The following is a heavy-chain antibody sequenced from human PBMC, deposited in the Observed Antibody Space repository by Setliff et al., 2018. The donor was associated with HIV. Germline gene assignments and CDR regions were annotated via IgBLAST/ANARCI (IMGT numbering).Heavy chain of an antibody. CDR3: TTGYRSSGKYHGDDAFDI. CDR1: GFTFSSYS. J-gene: IGHJ3*02. Sequence: GGSLRLSCAASGFTFSSYSMNWVRQAPGKGLEWVSSITSTSRYVDYADSLRGQFTISRDNARNSLYLHLRALGAEDTALYYCTTGYRSSGKYHGDDAFDIWGQGTMVTVSS. CDR2: ITSTSRYV. D-gene: IGHD1-26*01. V-gene: IGHV3-21*04.